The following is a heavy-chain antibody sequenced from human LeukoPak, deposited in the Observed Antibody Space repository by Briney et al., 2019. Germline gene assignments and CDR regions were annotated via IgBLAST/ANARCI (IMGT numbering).Heavy chain of an antibody. V-gene: IGHV3-30*02. CDR2: IRYDGSNK. CDR3: AKDWVITMVRGYYFDY. D-gene: IGHD3-10*01. J-gene: IGHJ4*02. Sequence: GGSLRLSCAASGFTFSSYGMHWVRQAPGKGLEWVAFIRYDGSNKYYADSVKGRFTISRDNSKNTLYLQMNSLRAEDTAVYYCAKDWVITMVRGYYFDYWGQGTLVTASS. CDR1: GFTFSSYG.